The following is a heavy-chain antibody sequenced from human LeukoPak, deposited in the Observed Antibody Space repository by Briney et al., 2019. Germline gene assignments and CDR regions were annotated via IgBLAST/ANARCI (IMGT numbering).Heavy chain of an antibody. CDR3: ARAPMGTAPLY. CDR2: MNPVSGKA. CDR1: GYTFTNFD. D-gene: IGHD1/OR15-1a*01. J-gene: IGHJ4*02. V-gene: IGHV1-8*01. Sequence: ASVKVSCKASGYTFTNFDINWVQQAPGQGLEWMGWMNPVSGKAGSAQKFQGRVTLTRDTSISTAYMEVSSLRFDDTAFYYCARAPMGTAPLYWGQGTLVTVSS.